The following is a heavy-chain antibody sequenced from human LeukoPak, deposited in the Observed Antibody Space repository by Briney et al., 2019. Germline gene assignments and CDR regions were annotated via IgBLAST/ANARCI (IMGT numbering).Heavy chain of an antibody. CDR1: GFTFSSYG. D-gene: IGHD3-10*01. Sequence: SGRSLRLSCAASGFTFSSYGIHWVRQAPGKGLEWVAVISYDGSNKYYADSVKGRFTISRDNSKNTLYLQMNSLRAEDTAVYYCAKDLWFGESAFDYWGQGTLVTVSS. CDR2: ISYDGSNK. V-gene: IGHV3-30*18. CDR3: AKDLWFGESAFDY. J-gene: IGHJ4*02.